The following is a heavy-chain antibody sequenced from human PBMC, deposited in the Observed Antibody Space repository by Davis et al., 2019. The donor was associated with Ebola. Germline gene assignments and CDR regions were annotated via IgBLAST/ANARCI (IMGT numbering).Heavy chain of an antibody. Sequence: ASVKVSCKASGYTFTSYDINWVRQATGQGLEWMGWMNPNSGNTGYAQKFQGRVTMTRNTSISTAYMELSSLRSEDTAVYYCARVDVGANYYYYYGMDVWGQGTTVTVSS. CDR2: MNPNSGNT. J-gene: IGHJ6*02. D-gene: IGHD1-26*01. CDR3: ARVDVGANYYYYYGMDV. CDR1: GYTFTSYD. V-gene: IGHV1-8*01.